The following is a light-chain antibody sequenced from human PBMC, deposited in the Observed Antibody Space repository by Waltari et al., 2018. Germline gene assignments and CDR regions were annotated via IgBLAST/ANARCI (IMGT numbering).Light chain of an antibody. V-gene: IGKV3-15*01. CDR2: AAS. CDR3: QQYHHWPLT. Sequence: EILLTQSPATLSVSPGERATLSCRASQSFSTNLAWYQQKPGQVPRLIIYAASTRATGFAARFSGSGSGTEFTLTISSLQSEDFAVYYCQQYHHWPLTFGGGTEVEIK. J-gene: IGKJ4*01. CDR1: QSFSTN.